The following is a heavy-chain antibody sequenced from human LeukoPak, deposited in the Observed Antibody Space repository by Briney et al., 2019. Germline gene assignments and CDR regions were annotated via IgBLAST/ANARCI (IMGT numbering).Heavy chain of an antibody. CDR3: AKGGTTWMYDTSDDHAANFDS. Sequence: GGSLRLSCAASGFTFNRHAMSWVRRAPGQGLEWASAASATGGITYYTDSVKGRFTISRDNSKNTVYLQMNSLRAEDTAVYYGAKGGTTWMYDTSDDHAANFDSWGQGTLVTVSS. J-gene: IGHJ4*02. CDR1: GFTFNRHA. D-gene: IGHD3-22*01. CDR2: ASATGGIT. V-gene: IGHV3-23*01.